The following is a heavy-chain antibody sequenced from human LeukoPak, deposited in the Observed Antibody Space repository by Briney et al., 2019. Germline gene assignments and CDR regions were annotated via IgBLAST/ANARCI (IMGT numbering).Heavy chain of an antibody. D-gene: IGHD6-19*01. CDR3: ARDQKLGSIAVEPVY. CDR2: ISAYNGNT. J-gene: IGHJ4*02. Sequence: GASVKVSCKASGGTFSSYGISWVRQAPGQGLEWMGWISAYNGNTNYAQKLQGRVTMTTDTSTSTAYMELRSLRSDDTAVYYCARDQKLGSIAVEPVYWGQGTLVTVSS. CDR1: GGTFSSYG. V-gene: IGHV1-18*01.